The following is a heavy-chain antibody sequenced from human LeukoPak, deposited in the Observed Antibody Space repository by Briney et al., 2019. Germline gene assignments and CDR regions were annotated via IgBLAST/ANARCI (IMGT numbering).Heavy chain of an antibody. J-gene: IGHJ3*02. Sequence: GGSLRLSCAASGFTFSSYSMNWVRQAPGKGLEWVSSISSSSSYIYYADSVKGRFPISRDNAKNSLYLQMNSLRAGDTAVYYCARDMEEQWPSDAFDIWGQGTMVTVSS. CDR1: GFTFSSYS. CDR3: ARDMEEQWPSDAFDI. V-gene: IGHV3-21*01. D-gene: IGHD6-19*01. CDR2: ISSSSSYI.